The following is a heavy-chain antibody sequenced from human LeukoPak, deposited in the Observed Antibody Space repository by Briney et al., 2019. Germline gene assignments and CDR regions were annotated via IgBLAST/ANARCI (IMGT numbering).Heavy chain of an antibody. V-gene: IGHV4-59*01. CDR3: ARISSSNWYNYRGAFDV. Sequence: SETLSLTCTVSGGSISSYYWKWIRQPPGGGLEGIGFVYYTRSTNYSPSLKSRVTISVDTSKNQFSLKLRSVTAADTAVYYCARISSSNWYNYRGAFDVGGQETMVTVSS. J-gene: IGHJ3*01. D-gene: IGHD6-13*01. CDR2: VYYTRST. CDR1: GGSISSYY.